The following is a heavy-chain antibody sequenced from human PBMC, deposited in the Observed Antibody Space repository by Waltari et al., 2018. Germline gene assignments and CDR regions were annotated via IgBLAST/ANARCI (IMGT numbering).Heavy chain of an antibody. Sequence: QVQLVQSGAEVKKPGSSVKVSCKAAGGTFSSYTISWVRQAPGQGLEWMGRIIPILGTANYAREFQGSVTMTADKATGTAYMELSSLRSEDTAVYYCARDHPYCGGDCYSDYWGQGTLVTVSS. CDR1: GGTFSSYT. D-gene: IGHD2-21*02. CDR3: ARDHPYCGGDCYSDY. CDR2: IIPILGTA. J-gene: IGHJ4*02. V-gene: IGHV1-69*08.